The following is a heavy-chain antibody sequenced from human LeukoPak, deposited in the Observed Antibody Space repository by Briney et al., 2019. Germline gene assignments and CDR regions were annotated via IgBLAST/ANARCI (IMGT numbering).Heavy chain of an antibody. D-gene: IGHD6-19*01. CDR2: ISSSSSYI. J-gene: IGHJ6*03. V-gene: IGHV3-21*01. CDR1: GFTFSSYS. Sequence: GGSLRLSCAASGFTFSSYSMNWVRQAPGKGLEWVSSISSSSSYIYYADSVKGRFTISRDNAKNSLYLQMNSLRAEDTAVYYCARDQIREKIAVAGNYYYYYMDVWGKGTTVTVSS. CDR3: ARDQIREKIAVAGNYYYYYMDV.